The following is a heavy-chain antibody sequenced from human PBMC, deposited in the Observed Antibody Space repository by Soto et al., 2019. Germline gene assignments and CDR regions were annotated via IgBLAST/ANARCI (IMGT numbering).Heavy chain of an antibody. CDR2: VYFSGNT. Sequence: SETLSLTCTVSGGSLSSYYWTWIRQSPGKGLEWIGYVYFSGNTNYNPSLKSRVTISIDTSKNQFSLRLASVTAADTAFYYCGSVRPSGYVLSWGQGTLVTVPS. V-gene: IGHV4-59*01. CDR3: GSVRPSGYVLS. CDR1: GGSLSSYY. J-gene: IGHJ5*02. D-gene: IGHD6-25*01.